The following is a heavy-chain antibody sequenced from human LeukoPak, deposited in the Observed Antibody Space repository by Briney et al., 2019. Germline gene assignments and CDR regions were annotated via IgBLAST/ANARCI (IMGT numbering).Heavy chain of an antibody. CDR1: GYSFTSYW. CDR2: IYPGDSDT. D-gene: IGHD5-12*01. Sequence: GESLKISCKGSGYSFTSYWVGWVRQMPGKGLEWMGIIYPGDSDTRYSLSFQGQVTISADKSISTAYLQWSSLKAPDTAMYYCARQGGGYDTNAFAAGIWGQGTMVTVSS. J-gene: IGHJ3*02. V-gene: IGHV5-51*01. CDR3: ARQGGGYDTNAFAAGI.